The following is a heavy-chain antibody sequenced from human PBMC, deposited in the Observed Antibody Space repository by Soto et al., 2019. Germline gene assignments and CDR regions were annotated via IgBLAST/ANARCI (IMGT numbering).Heavy chain of an antibody. Sequence: QVQLQESGPGLVRPSQTLSLTCTVSGGSISSDNYYWSWIRQLPGKGLEWIGYIYYSGSTYYTPSLKGGLAIPVEFLRNHSPWGRFFAPAADTAVYSGGRVGGGGEGYGLEAWAKGTPSTSSS. CDR1: GGSISSDNYY. D-gene: IGHD3-16*01. J-gene: IGHJ6*04. CDR2: IYYSGST. CDR3: GRVGGGGEGYGLEA. V-gene: IGHV4-31*03.